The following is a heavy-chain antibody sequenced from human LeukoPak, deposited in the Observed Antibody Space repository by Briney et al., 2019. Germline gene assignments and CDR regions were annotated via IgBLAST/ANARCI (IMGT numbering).Heavy chain of an antibody. Sequence: GKSLRLSCTRKVFTFSGSVLDWVPQAPGKGLEWVTGIAYDGSRKHYADSVKGRFTISRDNSSNTMDLQMNSLRVEDTALYHCTAIDSSRFHPWGQATLVIVSS. J-gene: IGHJ5*02. V-gene: IGHV3-30*03. CDR2: IAYDGSRK. D-gene: IGHD2-21*02. CDR3: TAIDSSRFHP. CDR1: VFTFSGSV.